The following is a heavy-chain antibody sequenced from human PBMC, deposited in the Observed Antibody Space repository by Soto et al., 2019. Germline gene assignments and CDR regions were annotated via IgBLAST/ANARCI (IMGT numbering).Heavy chain of an antibody. J-gene: IGHJ4*02. D-gene: IGHD3-16*01. V-gene: IGHV3-23*01. Sequence: EVQLLDSGGGLVQPGGSLRLSCAASGFTFSNYAMTWVRQGPGKGLEWVSGISGSGGRSYYADSVKGRFTISIDNSKSTLNLKMNSLRDEDTAVYYCAKAYFVWSSEQPYYFDYWGQGTLVTVSS. CDR2: ISGSGGRS. CDR1: GFTFSNYA. CDR3: AKAYFVWSSEQPYYFDY.